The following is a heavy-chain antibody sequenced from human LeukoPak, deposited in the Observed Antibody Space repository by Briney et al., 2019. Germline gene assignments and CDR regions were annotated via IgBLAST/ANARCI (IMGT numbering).Heavy chain of an antibody. CDR2: ISIGSSYI. CDR3: ARADSSTFYYFDY. Sequence: PGGSLRLSCAASGFSFISYFRNWVRQAPWKGLEWVSSISIGSSYIYYADSVKGRFTISRDNAKNSLYLQMNSLRADDTAVYYCARADSSTFYYFDYWGQGTLVTVSS. D-gene: IGHD6-13*01. J-gene: IGHJ4*02. CDR1: GFSFISYF. V-gene: IGHV3-21*01.